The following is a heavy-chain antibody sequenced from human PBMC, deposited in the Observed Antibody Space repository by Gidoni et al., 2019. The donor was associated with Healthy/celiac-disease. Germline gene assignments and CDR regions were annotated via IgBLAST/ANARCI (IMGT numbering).Heavy chain of an antibody. D-gene: IGHD3-3*01. Sequence: EVQLVESGGGLVKPGGSLRLPCAASGFTFSSYSMHWVRQAPGKGLEWGSSISSSSSYIYYADSVKGRFTISRDNAKNSLYLQMNSLRAEDTAVYYCARDPTVLRFLEWSRGYFDYWGQGTLVTVSS. CDR3: ARDPTVLRFLEWSRGYFDY. V-gene: IGHV3-21*01. J-gene: IGHJ4*02. CDR1: GFTFSSYS. CDR2: ISSSSSYI.